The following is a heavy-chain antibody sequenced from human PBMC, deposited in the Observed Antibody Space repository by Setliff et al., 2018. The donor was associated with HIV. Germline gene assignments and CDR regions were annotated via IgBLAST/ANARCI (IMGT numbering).Heavy chain of an antibody. D-gene: IGHD3-10*01. J-gene: IGHJ6*03. CDR3: ARHVRYSGSGSYAPRYFYYYMDV. CDR1: GDSISNYY. CDR2: IYNSAST. V-gene: IGHV4-59*08. Sequence: SETLSLTCTVSGDSISNYYWSWIRQPPGRGLEWIGYIYNSASTNYNPSLKSRVTISVDTSKKQFSLKLNSVTAADTAVYYCARHVRYSGSGSYAPRYFYYYMDVWGKGTTVTVTS.